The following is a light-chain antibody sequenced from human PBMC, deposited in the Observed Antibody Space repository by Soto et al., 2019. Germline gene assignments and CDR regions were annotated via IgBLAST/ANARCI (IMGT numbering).Light chain of an antibody. V-gene: IGKV1-5*01. CDR3: QKYNSAPRVT. CDR1: QSITGW. J-gene: IGKJ3*01. Sequence: DIQMTQSPSTLSAFVGDRVTITCRASQSITGWLAWYQQKPGKAPKLLIYDASSLEVGVPSRFSGSGSGTEFTLTISSLQPDDFATYYCQKYNSAPRVTFGPGTKVDIK. CDR2: DAS.